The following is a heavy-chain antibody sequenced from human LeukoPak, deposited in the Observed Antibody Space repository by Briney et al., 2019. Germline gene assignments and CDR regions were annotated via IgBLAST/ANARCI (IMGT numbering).Heavy chain of an antibody. J-gene: IGHJ4*02. CDR3: ARHGYRIAVAGTHLDY. CDR2: IYYSGST. Sequence: SETLSLTCTVSGGSISSSSYYWGWIRQPPGKGLEWIGSIYYSGSTYYNPSLKSRVTISVDTSKNQFSLKLSSVTAADTAVYYCARHGYRIAVAGTHLDYWGQGTLVTVSS. CDR1: GGSISSSSYY. V-gene: IGHV4-39*01. D-gene: IGHD6-19*01.